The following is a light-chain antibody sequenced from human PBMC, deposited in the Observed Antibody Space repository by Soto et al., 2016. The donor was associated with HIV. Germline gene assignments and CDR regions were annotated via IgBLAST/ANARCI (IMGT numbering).Light chain of an antibody. V-gene: IGLV3-1*01. CDR1: KLGDKY. CDR3: QAWDSGIAV. CDR2: QDN. Sequence: SYDLTQPPSVSVSPGQTASITCSGNKLGDKYACWYQQKPGQSPVLVMYQDNKRPSGIPERFSGSDSGNTATLTISGTQSMDEADYFCQAWDSGIAVFGEGTKLTVL. J-gene: IGLJ2*01.